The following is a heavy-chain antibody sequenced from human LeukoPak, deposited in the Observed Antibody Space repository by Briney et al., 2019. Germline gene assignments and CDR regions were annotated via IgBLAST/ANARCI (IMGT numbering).Heavy chain of an antibody. Sequence: GASVKVSCKASGYTFTSYAMHWVRQAPGQRLEWXXXXXXXNDNTKYSQKFQGRVTITRDTSASTAYMELSSLRSEDTAVYYCARDLGYCTGGTCYPNWFDPWGQGTLVTVSS. CDR1: GYTFTSYA. CDR2: XXXXNDNT. J-gene: IGHJ5*02. CDR3: ARDLGYCTGGTCYPNWFDP. V-gene: IGHV1-3*01. D-gene: IGHD2-15*01.